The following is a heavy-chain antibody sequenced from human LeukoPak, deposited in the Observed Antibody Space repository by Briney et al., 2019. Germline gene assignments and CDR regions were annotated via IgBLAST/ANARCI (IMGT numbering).Heavy chain of an antibody. CDR1: GGSISSSNW. J-gene: IGHJ4*02. Sequence: SGTLSLTCAVSGGSISSSNWWSWVRQSPGKGLEWIGEIYQSGRTNYKPSLKSRVTISVDKSKNQLSLKLISVTAADTAVYYCARGDASGYPDYWGQGTLVTVSS. D-gene: IGHD3-22*01. CDR3: ARGDASGYPDY. V-gene: IGHV4-4*02. CDR2: IYQSGRT.